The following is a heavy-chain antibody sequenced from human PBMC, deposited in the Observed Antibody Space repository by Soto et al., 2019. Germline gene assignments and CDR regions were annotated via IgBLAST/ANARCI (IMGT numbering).Heavy chain of an antibody. CDR1: GFSLSTSGVA. CDR2: IFWNDDK. D-gene: IGHD3-22*01. J-gene: IGHJ2*01. CDR3: AHRRRLVITDTTHWYFDF. V-gene: IGHV2-5*01. Sequence: QITLKESGPTLVQPTQTLTLTCTFSGFSLSTSGVAVGWIRQPPGKALEWLALIFWNDDKRYSPSLNTRLTITKDTSKNQVVLTMSNMDSVDTATYYCAHRRRLVITDTTHWYFDFWGRGTLVTVSS.